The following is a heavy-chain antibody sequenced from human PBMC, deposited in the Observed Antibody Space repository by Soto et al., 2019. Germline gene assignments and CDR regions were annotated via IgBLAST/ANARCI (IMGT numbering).Heavy chain of an antibody. D-gene: IGHD4-17*01. Sequence: GGSLRLSCAASGFTFNNYAMSWVRQAPGKGLEWVSSIRSSGTNTYYADSMKGRFSISRDNSKNTLYLQMSSLRADDTAVYYCAKNSENYGDSRYDYWGQGTLVTVSS. CDR2: IRSSGTNT. J-gene: IGHJ4*02. V-gene: IGHV3-23*01. CDR1: GFTFNNYA. CDR3: AKNSENYGDSRYDY.